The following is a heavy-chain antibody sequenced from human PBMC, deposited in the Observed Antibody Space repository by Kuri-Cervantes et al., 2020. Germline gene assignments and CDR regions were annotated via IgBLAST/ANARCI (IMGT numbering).Heavy chain of an antibody. D-gene: IGHD2-2*01. J-gene: IGHJ5*02. CDR2: ISWNSGTI. Sequence: SLKISCAASGFTFDDYAMHWVWQAPGKGLEWVSGISWNSGTIGYADSVKGRFTISRDNAKNSLYLQMNSLRAEDTALYYCARVRDCSSTSCYFRGNNWFDPWGQGTPVTVSS. V-gene: IGHV3-9*01. CDR3: ARVRDCSSTSCYFRGNNWFDP. CDR1: GFTFDDYA.